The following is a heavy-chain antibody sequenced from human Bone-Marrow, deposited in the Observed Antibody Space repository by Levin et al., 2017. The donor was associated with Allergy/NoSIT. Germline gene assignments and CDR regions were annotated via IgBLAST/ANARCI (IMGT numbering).Heavy chain of an antibody. D-gene: IGHD6-6*01. J-gene: IGHJ6*02. V-gene: IGHV1-46*01. Sequence: GESLKISCKASGYTFSSNYIHWVRQAPGQGLEWMGIINPSGGSTSYAQKFQGRVTMTRDTSTSTVYMELSRLRSEDTAVYYCARDRYSSSSHYARGYHYSGMDVWGQGTTVTVSS. CDR2: INPSGGST. CDR1: GYTFSSNY. CDR3: ARDRYSSSSHYARGYHYSGMDV.